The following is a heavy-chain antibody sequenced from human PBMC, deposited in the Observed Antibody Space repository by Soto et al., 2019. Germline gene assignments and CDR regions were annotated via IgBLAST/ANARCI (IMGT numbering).Heavy chain of an antibody. CDR3: AKGRGFYSDNYFDP. CDR2: IYSSGNA. D-gene: IGHD3-22*01. J-gene: IGHJ5*02. CDR1: LDSISNSY. Sequence: QAQLLESGPGLVKPSETLSLTCSVSLDSISNSYWTWIRQPAGKGLEWIGHIYSSGNANYNPSLKSRVTMSLDTSKNQFSLSLKSVTAADTAIYYCAKGRGFYSDNYFDPWGQGTQVTVSS. V-gene: IGHV4-4*07.